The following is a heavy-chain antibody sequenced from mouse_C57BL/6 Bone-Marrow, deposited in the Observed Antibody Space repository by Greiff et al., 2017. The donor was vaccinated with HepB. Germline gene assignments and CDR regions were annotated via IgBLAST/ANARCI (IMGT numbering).Heavy chain of an antibody. D-gene: IGHD2-10*02. Sequence: VQLQQSGAELVRPGASVKLSCTASGFTFKDYYMPWVKQRPEQGLEWIGRIDPEDGDTDYAPKFQGKATITADTSSNTAYLQLSRLTSEDTAVYYCTTLVPRGYFDDWGQGTTLTVSS. CDR3: TTLVPRGYFDD. V-gene: IGHV14-1*01. CDR1: GFTFKDYY. J-gene: IGHJ2*01. CDR2: IDPEDGDT.